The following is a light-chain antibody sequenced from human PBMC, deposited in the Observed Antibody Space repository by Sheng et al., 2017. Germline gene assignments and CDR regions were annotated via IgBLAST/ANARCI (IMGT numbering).Light chain of an antibody. CDR1: STNIGNNY. V-gene: IGLV1-51*01. Sequence: QSVLTQPPSVSAAPGQRVTISCSGSSTNIGNNYVSWYQQLPGTAPKLLIYDTNERSSGIPDRFSGSKSGTSATLGITGLQTGDEADYYCAAWDSSLSAGVFGGGTKLTVL. CDR3: AAWDSSLSAGV. J-gene: IGLJ3*02. CDR2: DTN.